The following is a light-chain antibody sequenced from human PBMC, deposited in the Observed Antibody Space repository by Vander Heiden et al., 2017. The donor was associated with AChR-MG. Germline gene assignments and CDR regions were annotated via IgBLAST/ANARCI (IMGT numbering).Light chain of an antibody. CDR2: EVT. CDR1: SSDVANYNH. V-gene: IGLV2-23*02. Sequence: QSAMTQPASVSGSPGQSITISCTVSSSDVANYNHVSWYQQHPDKAPKLMIYEVTKRPSGVSNRFSGSKSGNTASLTISGLQAEDEADYYCCSYAGTSTWVFGGGTKLTVL. CDR3: CSYAGTSTWV. J-gene: IGLJ3*02.